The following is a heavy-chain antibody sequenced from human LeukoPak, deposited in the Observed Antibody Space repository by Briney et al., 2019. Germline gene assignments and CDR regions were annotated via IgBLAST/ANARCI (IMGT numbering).Heavy chain of an antibody. J-gene: IGHJ6*03. CDR3: ASRTCSSTSCYIYYYYYMDV. CDR1: GYTFTGYY. CDR2: ISAYNGNT. Sequence: ASVKVSCKASGYTFTGYYMHWVRQAPGQGLEWMGWISAYNGNTNYAQKLQGRVTMTTDTSTSTAYMELSSLRSEDTAVYYCASRTCSSTSCYIYYYYYMDVWGKGTTVTVSS. V-gene: IGHV1-18*04. D-gene: IGHD2-2*02.